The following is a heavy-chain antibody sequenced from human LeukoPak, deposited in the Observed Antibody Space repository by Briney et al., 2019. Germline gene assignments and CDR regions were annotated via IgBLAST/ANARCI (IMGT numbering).Heavy chain of an antibody. Sequence: PGGSLRLSCAASGFTFSSYSMNWVRQAPGKGLEWVSSISSSSSYIYYADSVKGRFTISRDNAKNSLYLRMNSLRAEDTAVYYCGNMITFGGVIVGGDAFDIWGQGTMVTVSS. CDR3: GNMITFGGVIVGGDAFDI. V-gene: IGHV3-21*01. J-gene: IGHJ3*02. CDR1: GFTFSSYS. CDR2: ISSSSSYI. D-gene: IGHD3-16*02.